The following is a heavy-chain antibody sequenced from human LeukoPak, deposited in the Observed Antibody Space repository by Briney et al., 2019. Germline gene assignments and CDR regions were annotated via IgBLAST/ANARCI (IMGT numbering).Heavy chain of an antibody. Sequence: ASVKVSCKASGYTFTGYYMHWVRQAPGQGLEWMGRINPNSGGTNYAQKFQGRVTMTRDTSISTAYMELSGLRSDDTAVYYCARDRGELGDEGWFDPWGQGTLVTVSS. J-gene: IGHJ5*02. D-gene: IGHD7-27*01. CDR2: INPNSGGT. V-gene: IGHV1-2*06. CDR3: ARDRGELGDEGWFDP. CDR1: GYTFTGYY.